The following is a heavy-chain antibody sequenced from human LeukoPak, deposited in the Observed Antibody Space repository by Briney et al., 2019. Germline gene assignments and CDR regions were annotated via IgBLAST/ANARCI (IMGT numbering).Heavy chain of an antibody. D-gene: IGHD2-15*01. CDR3: ARDRGLSSHIFDP. CDR2: IYYSGST. V-gene: IGHV4-31*03. Sequence: SETLSLTCPVSGGSISSGGYYWSWIRQHPGKGLEWIGYIYYSGSTYYNPSLKSRVTISVDTSKNQFSLKLSSVTAADTAVYYCARDRGLSSHIFDPWGQGTLVTVSS. J-gene: IGHJ5*02. CDR1: GGSISSGGYY.